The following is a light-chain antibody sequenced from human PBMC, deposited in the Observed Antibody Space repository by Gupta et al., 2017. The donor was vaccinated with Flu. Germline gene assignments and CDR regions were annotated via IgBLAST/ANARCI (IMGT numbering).Light chain of an antibody. J-gene: IGLJ2*01. CDR3: ASFGDSKL. V-gene: IGLV2-8*01. CDR2: EGT. Sequence: QSALTQPPSASGSPGPSVTIPCTGTSSDIGYYNYVSRYQQHPGKAPKVLMYEGTNRPSGVPDRFSGSKSGNPASLTVAGLQAEDEADYYCASFGDSKLFAGGTKLTVL. CDR1: SSDIGYYNY.